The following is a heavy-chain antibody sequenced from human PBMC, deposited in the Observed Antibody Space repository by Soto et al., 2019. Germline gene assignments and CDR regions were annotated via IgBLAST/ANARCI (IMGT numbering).Heavy chain of an antibody. V-gene: IGHV3-48*02. CDR3: ARDLYYAILTGYPDYYAMDV. CDR1: GFTDSRSS. D-gene: IGHD3-9*01. Sequence: PAESLRPSCAASGFTDSRSSMNWVRQAPKKGLEWVSYISSSSSTIYYADSVKGRFTISRDNAKHSLYLQMTSLIDEDTAVYYCARDLYYAILTGYPDYYAMDVWGQGTTVTASS. CDR2: ISSSSSTI. J-gene: IGHJ6*02.